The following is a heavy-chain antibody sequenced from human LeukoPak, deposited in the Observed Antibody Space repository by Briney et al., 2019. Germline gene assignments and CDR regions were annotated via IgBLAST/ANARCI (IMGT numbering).Heavy chain of an antibody. CDR3: ARALNYGLDV. CDR2: IGYDGRST. CDR1: GFNFGNYP. V-gene: IGHV3-74*01. J-gene: IGHJ6*02. Sequence: GGSLRLSCAASGFNFGNYPMHWVRHDPGKGLGWVSRIGYDGRSTYADSVKGRFTVSRDNAKNTLYLQMNSLRDEDTAVYFCARALNYGLDVWGQGTTVTVSS.